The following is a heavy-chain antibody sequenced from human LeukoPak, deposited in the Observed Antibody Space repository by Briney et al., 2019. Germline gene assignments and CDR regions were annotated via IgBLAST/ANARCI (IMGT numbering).Heavy chain of an antibody. D-gene: IGHD2-2*01. Sequence: GASVKVSCKASGYTFSDYAIHWVRQAPGQGLEWMGWVNPNTGGTSYAQKFQDRVTMTRDTAISTAYMELSSLRSDDTAVYYCARAHLDGSSWFSHWGQGTLVTVSS. CDR2: VNPNTGGT. CDR3: ARAHLDGSSWFSH. J-gene: IGHJ5*02. CDR1: GYTFSDYA. V-gene: IGHV1-2*02.